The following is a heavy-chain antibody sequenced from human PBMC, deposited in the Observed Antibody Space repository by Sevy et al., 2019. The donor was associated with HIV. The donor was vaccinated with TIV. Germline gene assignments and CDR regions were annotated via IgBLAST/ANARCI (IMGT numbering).Heavy chain of an antibody. D-gene: IGHD2-2*01. J-gene: IGHJ6*02. Sequence: GGSLRLSCAASGFTFSSYAMNWVRQAPGKGLEWVAVISYDGSNKYYEDSVKGRFTFSRDNSKNTMYLQMNSMRAEYTAVYYFAKGVRHYYYYGMDVWGQGTTVTVSS. CDR1: GFTFSSYA. CDR2: ISYDGSNK. V-gene: IGHV3-30-3*01. CDR3: AKGVRHYYYYGMDV.